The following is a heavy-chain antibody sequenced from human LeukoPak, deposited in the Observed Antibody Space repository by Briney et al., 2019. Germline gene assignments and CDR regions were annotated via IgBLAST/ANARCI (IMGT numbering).Heavy chain of an antibody. Sequence: GGSLRLSCEASGCTFIRNGMHWVRQAPGKGLEWVAFLRYDGSNQYYADSVQGRFTISRDNSKNTLYLQMYSLRAEDTAVYYCARDDPHYDILTGYYPIDSWGQGTLVTVSS. J-gene: IGHJ4*02. V-gene: IGHV3-30*02. CDR2: LRYDGSNQ. CDR3: ARDDPHYDILTGYYPIDS. CDR1: GCTFIRNG. D-gene: IGHD3-9*01.